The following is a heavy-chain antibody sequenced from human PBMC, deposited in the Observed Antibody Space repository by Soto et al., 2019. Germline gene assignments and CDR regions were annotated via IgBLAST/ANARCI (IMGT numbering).Heavy chain of an antibody. D-gene: IGHD3-3*01. J-gene: IGHJ4*02. Sequence: EVQLVESGGGLVQPGGSLRLSCAASGFTVSSFYMTWVRQAPGKGLQWVAVISSGGSTYYADSVKGRITISSDNSKNTLYLEMNSLRAEDTAVYYCARDTFGGGYGFLHGGQGNLVTVSS. CDR1: GFTVSSFY. V-gene: IGHV3-66*01. CDR3: ARDTFGGGYGFLH. CDR2: ISSGGST.